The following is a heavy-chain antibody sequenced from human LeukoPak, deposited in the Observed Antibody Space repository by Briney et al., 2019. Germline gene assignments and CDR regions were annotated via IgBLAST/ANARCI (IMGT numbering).Heavy chain of an antibody. CDR2: ISGSGGST. V-gene: IGHV3-23*01. CDR1: GFTFSSYA. Sequence: GGSLRLSCAASGFTFSSYAMSWVRQAPGKGLEWVSAISGSGGSTYYADSVKGRFTISRDNSKNTLYLQMNSLRAEDTAVYYCAKDQGGYGYLSYFDYWGQGTLVTVSS. CDR3: AKDQGGYGYLSYFDY. D-gene: IGHD5-18*01. J-gene: IGHJ4*02.